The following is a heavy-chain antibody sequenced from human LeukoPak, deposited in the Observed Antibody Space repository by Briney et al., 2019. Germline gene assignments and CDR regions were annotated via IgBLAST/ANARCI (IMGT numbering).Heavy chain of an antibody. CDR1: GFTFSSYG. CDR3: ARGHRQWLVLDAFDI. D-gene: IGHD6-19*01. Sequence: GGSLRLSCAASGFTFSSYGMYWVRQAPGKGLEWVAVISHDGSNKQYADSVKGRFTISRDNSKNTLYLQMNSLRGEDTAVYYCARGHRQWLVLDAFDIWGQGTMVTVSS. CDR2: ISHDGSNK. V-gene: IGHV3-30*03. J-gene: IGHJ3*02.